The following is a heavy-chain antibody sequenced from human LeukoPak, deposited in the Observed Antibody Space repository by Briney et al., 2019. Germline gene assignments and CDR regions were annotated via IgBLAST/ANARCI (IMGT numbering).Heavy chain of an antibody. Sequence: GGSLRLSCAASGFTFSSYWMSWVRQAPGKGLEWVSGISWNSGSIGYADSVKGRFTISRDNAKNSLYLQMNSLRAEDTALYYCAKDGQVGDFDYWGQGTLVTVSS. CDR2: ISWNSGSI. J-gene: IGHJ4*02. V-gene: IGHV3-9*01. D-gene: IGHD3-16*01. CDR1: GFTFSSYW. CDR3: AKDGQVGDFDY.